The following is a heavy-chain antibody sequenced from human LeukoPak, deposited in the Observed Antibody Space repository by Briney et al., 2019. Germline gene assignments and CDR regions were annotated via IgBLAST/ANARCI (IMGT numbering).Heavy chain of an antibody. Sequence: SETLSLTCAVYGGSLSGYYWNWIRQPPGKGLEWIGEIHYSGSTNYNPSLKSRVAISVDTSKNQFSLKLTSVTAADTALYYCARVVGATRVDSWSQGTLVTVSS. CDR1: GGSLSGYY. CDR3: ARVVGATRVDS. CDR2: IHYSGST. J-gene: IGHJ5*02. V-gene: IGHV4-34*01. D-gene: IGHD1-26*01.